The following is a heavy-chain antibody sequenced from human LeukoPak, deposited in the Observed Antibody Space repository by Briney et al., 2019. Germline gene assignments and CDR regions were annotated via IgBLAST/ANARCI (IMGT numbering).Heavy chain of an antibody. CDR2: ISSSSSYI. CDR1: GFTFSSYT. Sequence: GGSLRLSCAASGFTFSSYTMNWVRQAPGKGLEWVSSISSSSSYIYYVDSVKGRFTISRDNAKNSLYLQMNSLRAEDTAVYYCARDRRTMTTCDYWGQGSPVTVSS. V-gene: IGHV3-21*01. D-gene: IGHD4-17*01. J-gene: IGHJ4*02. CDR3: ARDRRTMTTCDY.